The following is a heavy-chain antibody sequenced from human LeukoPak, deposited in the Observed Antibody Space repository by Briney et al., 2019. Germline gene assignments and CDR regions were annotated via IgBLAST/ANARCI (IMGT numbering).Heavy chain of an antibody. Sequence: GGSLRLSCAASGFSFSRYWMSWVRQAPGKGLEWVANIKQDGSEKNYVESVKGRFTISRDNAKNSLYLQMNSLRAEDTALYYCARDRGYYGSGIWWFDPWGQGTLVTVSS. D-gene: IGHD3-10*01. CDR3: ARDRGYYGSGIWWFDP. V-gene: IGHV3-7*03. CDR1: GFSFSRYW. CDR2: IKQDGSEK. J-gene: IGHJ5*02.